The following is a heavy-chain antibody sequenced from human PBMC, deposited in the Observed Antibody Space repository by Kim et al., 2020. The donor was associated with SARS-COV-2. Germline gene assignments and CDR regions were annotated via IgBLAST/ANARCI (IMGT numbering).Heavy chain of an antibody. J-gene: IGHJ3*02. V-gene: IGHV4-30-2*01. D-gene: IGHD4-17*01. Sequence: SETLSLTCAVSGGSISSGGYSWSWIRQPPGKGLEWIGYIYHSGSTYYNPSLKSRVTISVDRSKNQFSLKLSSVTAADTAVYYCARFLISRRFGDYDHDDFDIWCQGTVVNDSS. CDR3: ARFLISRRFGDYDHDDFDI. CDR1: GGSISSGGYS. CDR2: IYHSGST.